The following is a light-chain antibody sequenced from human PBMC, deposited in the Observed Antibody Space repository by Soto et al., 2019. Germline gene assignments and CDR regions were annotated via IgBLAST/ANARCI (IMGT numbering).Light chain of an antibody. V-gene: IGLV1-51*01. CDR1: SSNIAANS. Sequence: QSVLTQPPSVSAAPGQEVTISCSGSSSNIAANSVSWYQHLPGTAPKLLIYDSDRRPSGIPARFSGSKSGTSVTLGITGLQTGDEADYYCGAWENSLTVYVFGSGTKVTVL. J-gene: IGLJ1*01. CDR3: GAWENSLTVYV. CDR2: DSD.